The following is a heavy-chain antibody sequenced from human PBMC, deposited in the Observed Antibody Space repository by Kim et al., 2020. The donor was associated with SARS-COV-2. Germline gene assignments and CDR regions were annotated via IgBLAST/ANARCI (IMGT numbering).Heavy chain of an antibody. CDR3: AKVGNYYDSSGYYDY. D-gene: IGHD3-22*01. CDR1: GFTFSSYA. J-gene: IGHJ4*02. CDR2: ISGSGGST. V-gene: IGHV3-23*01. Sequence: GGSLRLSCAASGFTFSSYAMSWVRQAPGKGLEWVSAISGSGGSTYYADSVKGRFTISRDNSKNTLYLQMNSLRAEDTAVYYCAKVGNYYDSSGYYDYWGQGTLVTVSS.